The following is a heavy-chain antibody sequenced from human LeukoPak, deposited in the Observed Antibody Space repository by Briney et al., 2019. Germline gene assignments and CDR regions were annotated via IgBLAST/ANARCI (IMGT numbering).Heavy chain of an antibody. D-gene: IGHD1-26*01. CDR3: AREVPYSGSYHTLFDY. Sequence: SETLSLTCTVSGGSISSYYWSWIRQPPGKGLEWIGYIYYSGSTNYNPSLKSRVTISVDTSKNQFSLKLSSVTAADTAVYYCAREVPYSGSYHTLFDYWGQGTLVTVPS. J-gene: IGHJ4*02. CDR2: IYYSGST. V-gene: IGHV4-59*01. CDR1: GGSISSYY.